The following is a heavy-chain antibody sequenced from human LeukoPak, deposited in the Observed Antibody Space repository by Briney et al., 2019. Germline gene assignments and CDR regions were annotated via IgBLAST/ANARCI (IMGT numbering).Heavy chain of an antibody. V-gene: IGHV1-69*05. D-gene: IGHD2/OR15-2a*01. CDR2: IIPIFGTA. CDR1: GGTFISYA. Sequence: SVKVSCKASGGTFISYAISWVRQAPGQGREWLGRIIPIFGTANYAQKFQGRVTITTDESTSTAYMELSSLRSEDTAVYYCARELSPTSFDYWGQGTLVTVSS. J-gene: IGHJ4*02. CDR3: ARELSPTSFDY.